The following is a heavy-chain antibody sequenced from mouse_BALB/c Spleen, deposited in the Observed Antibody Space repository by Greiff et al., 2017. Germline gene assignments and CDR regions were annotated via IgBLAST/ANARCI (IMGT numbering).Heavy chain of an antibody. J-gene: IGHJ4*01. CDR2: ISSGSSTI. CDR1: GFTFSSFG. CDR3: ARSGGYDGYAMDY. V-gene: IGHV5-17*02. Sequence: EVKVVESGGGLVQPGGSRKLSCAASGFTFSSFGMHWVRQAPEKGLEWVAYISSGSSTIYYADTVKGRFTISRDNPKNTLFLQMTSLRSEDTAMYYCARSGGYDGYAMDYWGQGTSVTVSS. D-gene: IGHD2-2*01.